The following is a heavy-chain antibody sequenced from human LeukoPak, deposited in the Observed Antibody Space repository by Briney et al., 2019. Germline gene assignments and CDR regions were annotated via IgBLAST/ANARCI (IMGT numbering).Heavy chain of an antibody. CDR1: GGSISSSSYY. Sequence: SETLSLTCTVSGGSISSSSYYWGWIRQPPGKGLEWIGSIYYSGSTYYNPSLKSRVTISVDTSKNQFSLKLSSVTAADTAVYYCARREPSCYAFDYWGQGTLVTVSS. CDR3: ARREPSCYAFDY. V-gene: IGHV4-39*07. J-gene: IGHJ4*02. D-gene: IGHD2-15*01. CDR2: IYYSGST.